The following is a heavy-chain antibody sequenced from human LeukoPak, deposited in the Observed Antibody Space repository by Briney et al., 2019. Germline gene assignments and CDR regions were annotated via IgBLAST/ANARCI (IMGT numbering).Heavy chain of an antibody. V-gene: IGHV1-24*01. CDR2: FDPEDGET. CDR1: GYTLTELS. Sequence: ASVKVSCKVSGYTLTELSMHWVRQAPGKGLEWMGGFDPEDGETIYAQKFQGRVTMTRDTSTSTVYMELSSLRSEDTAVYYCARAGGGHYDSSGGDYWGQGTLVTVSS. D-gene: IGHD3-22*01. CDR3: ARAGGGHYDSSGGDY. J-gene: IGHJ4*02.